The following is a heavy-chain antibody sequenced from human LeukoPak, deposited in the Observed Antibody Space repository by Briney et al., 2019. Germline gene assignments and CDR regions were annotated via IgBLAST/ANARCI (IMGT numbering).Heavy chain of an antibody. CDR3: ATAAAGPTPLDY. V-gene: IGHV1-2*02. CDR1: GYTFTGYY. J-gene: IGHJ4*02. Sequence: ASVKVSCKASGYTFTGYYMHWVRQAPGQGLEWMGWINPNSGGTNYAQKFQGRVTMTRGTSISTAYMELSRLRSDDTAVYYCATAAAGPTPLDYWGQGTLVTVSS. D-gene: IGHD6-13*01. CDR2: INPNSGGT.